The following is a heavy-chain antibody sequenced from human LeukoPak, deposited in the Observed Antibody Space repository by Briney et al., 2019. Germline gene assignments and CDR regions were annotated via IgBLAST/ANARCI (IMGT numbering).Heavy chain of an antibody. D-gene: IGHD6-6*01. Sequence: KPGGSLRLSCAASGFTFSDYYMSGIRQAPGKGLEWVSYISSSGSTIYYADSVKGRFTISRDNAKNSLYLQMNSLRAEDTAVYYCARRNPYTTSPGHAFDIWGQGTMVTVSS. J-gene: IGHJ3*02. CDR2: ISSSGSTI. V-gene: IGHV3-11*04. CDR3: ARRNPYTTSPGHAFDI. CDR1: GFTFSDYY.